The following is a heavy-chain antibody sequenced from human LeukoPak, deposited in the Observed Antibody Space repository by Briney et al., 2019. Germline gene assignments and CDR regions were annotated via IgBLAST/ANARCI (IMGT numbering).Heavy chain of an antibody. D-gene: IGHD1/OR15-1a*01. V-gene: IGHV4-59*01. CDR1: SGSISGYY. Sequence: SETLSLTCTVSSGSISGYYWSWIRQPPGKGLECIGYIYYSGSTNSNPSLKSRVTILIDTSKNQFSLKLSSVTAADTAVYYCARVNTSGLVFDIWGQGTMATVSS. CDR2: IYYSGST. J-gene: IGHJ3*02. CDR3: ARVNTSGLVFDI.